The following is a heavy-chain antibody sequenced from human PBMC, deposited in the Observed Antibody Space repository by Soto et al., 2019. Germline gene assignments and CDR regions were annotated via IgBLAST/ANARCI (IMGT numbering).Heavy chain of an antibody. CDR1: GGSFSGYY. Sequence: QVQLQQWGAGLLKPSETLSLTCAVYGGSFSGYYWSWIRQPPGKGLEWIGEINHSGSTNYNPSLTRRVTISVDTSKNQFSLKLSSVTAADTAVYYCASITMVRGVPFDYWGQGTLVTVSS. CDR3: ASITMVRGVPFDY. CDR2: INHSGST. D-gene: IGHD3-10*01. J-gene: IGHJ4*02. V-gene: IGHV4-34*01.